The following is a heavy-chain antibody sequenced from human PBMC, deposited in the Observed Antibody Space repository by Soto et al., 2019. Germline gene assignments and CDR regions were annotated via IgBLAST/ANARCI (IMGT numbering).Heavy chain of an antibody. D-gene: IGHD3-22*01. V-gene: IGHV3-7*04. Sequence: EVQLVESGGGLVQPGGSLRLSCAASGFTFSSYWMSWVRQAPGKGLEWVANIKQDGSEKWYVDSVKGRFTISRDNGKNYLYLQMNSRRAEDTAVYYCARGDYYDSSGPFSDAFEFWGQGTMVTVSS. CDR1: GFTFSSYW. CDR3: ARGDYYDSSGPFSDAFEF. J-gene: IGHJ3*01. CDR2: IKQDGSEK.